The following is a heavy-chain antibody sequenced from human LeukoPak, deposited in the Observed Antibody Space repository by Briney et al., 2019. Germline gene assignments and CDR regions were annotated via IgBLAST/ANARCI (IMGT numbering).Heavy chain of an antibody. V-gene: IGHV4-59*12. CDR2: IYYSGST. J-gene: IGHJ5*02. Sequence: SETLSLTCTVSGGSISSYYWSWIRQPPGKGLEWIGYIYYSGSTNYNPSLKSRVTISVDTSKNQFSLKLSSVTAADTAMYYCARGKRWLQLSILMWFDPWGQGTLVTVSS. CDR1: GGSISSYY. D-gene: IGHD5-24*01. CDR3: ARGKRWLQLSILMWFDP.